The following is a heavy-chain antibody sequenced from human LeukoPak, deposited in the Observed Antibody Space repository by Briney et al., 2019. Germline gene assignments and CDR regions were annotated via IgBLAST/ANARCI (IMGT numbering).Heavy chain of an antibody. Sequence: SQTLSLTCTVSGGSISSGGYYWSWIRQHPGKGLEWIGYIYYSGSTYYNPSLKSRVTISVDTSKNQFSLKLSSVTAADTAVCYCARMLLWFGESPFYGMDVWGQGTTVTVSS. CDR3: ARMLLWFGESPFYGMDV. J-gene: IGHJ6*02. CDR1: GGSISSGGYY. V-gene: IGHV4-31*03. D-gene: IGHD3-10*01. CDR2: IYYSGST.